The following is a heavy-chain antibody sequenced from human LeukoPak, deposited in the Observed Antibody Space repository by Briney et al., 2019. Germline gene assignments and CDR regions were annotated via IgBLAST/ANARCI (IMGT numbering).Heavy chain of an antibody. D-gene: IGHD2-2*01. V-gene: IGHV1-18*01. J-gene: IGHJ5*02. CDR3: ARDAPLGYCSSTSCHNWFDP. Sequence: ASVKVSCKASGYTFTSYGISWVRQAPGQGLEWMGWISAYNGNTNYAQKLQGRVTMTTDTSTSTAYMELRSLRSDDTAVYYCARDAPLGYCSSTSCHNWFDPWGQRTLVTVSS. CDR2: ISAYNGNT. CDR1: GYTFTSYG.